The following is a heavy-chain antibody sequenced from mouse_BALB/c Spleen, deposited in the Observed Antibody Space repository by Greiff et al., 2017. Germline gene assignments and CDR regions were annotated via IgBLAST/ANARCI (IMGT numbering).Heavy chain of an antibody. CDR3: ARSPRYYFDY. CDR2: ISSGSSTI. V-gene: IGHV5-17*02. CDR1: GFTFSSFG. J-gene: IGHJ2*01. Sequence: EVQGVESGGGLVQPGGSRKLSCAASGFTFSSFGMHWVRQAPEKGLEWVAYISSGSSTIYYADTVKGRFTISRDNPKNTLFLQMTSLRSEDTAMYYCARSPRYYFDYWGQGTTLTVSS.